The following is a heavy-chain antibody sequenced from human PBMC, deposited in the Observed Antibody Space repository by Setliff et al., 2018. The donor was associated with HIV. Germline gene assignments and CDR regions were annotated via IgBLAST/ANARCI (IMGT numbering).Heavy chain of an antibody. CDR2: IYYSGAT. Sequence: SETLSLTCTVSGDSISSGGYYWSWIRQLPGKGLEWIGYIYYSGATYYNPSLKNRVTISLDTSKSQFSLKLTSVTAADTAVYYCARGNNDLESFDYWGQGALVTVSS. CDR1: GDSISSGGYY. CDR3: ARGNNDLESFDY. J-gene: IGHJ4*02. V-gene: IGHV4-31*03. D-gene: IGHD3-3*01.